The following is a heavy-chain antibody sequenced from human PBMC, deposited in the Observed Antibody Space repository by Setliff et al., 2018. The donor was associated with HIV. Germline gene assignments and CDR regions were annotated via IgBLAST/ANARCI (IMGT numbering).Heavy chain of an antibody. D-gene: IGHD6-19*01. CDR3: ARHTIGVATWSDGFDF. Sequence: PSETLSLTCAVSGGTMSSGGYSWSWIRQPPGKGLEWIGSVYYSGDTDYNPSLKSRVSTSVDTSKNQLSLKLSSVTAADTAVYYCARHTIGVATWSDGFDFWGQGRLVTVSS. J-gene: IGHJ4*02. CDR1: GGTMSSGGYS. V-gene: IGHV4-30-2*03. CDR2: VYYSGDT.